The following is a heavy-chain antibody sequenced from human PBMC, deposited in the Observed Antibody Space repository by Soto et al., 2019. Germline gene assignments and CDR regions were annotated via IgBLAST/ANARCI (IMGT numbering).Heavy chain of an antibody. CDR2: ISFDGSTT. D-gene: IGHD5-18*01. Sequence: GGSLRLSCVASGFTFSSYWMHWVRQASGKGLVWVSRISFDGSTTTYADSVKGRFTISRDNAKNTRSLQMNSLRAEDTAVYYCARGGAHTAMANEYWGQGALVTVSS. J-gene: IGHJ4*02. V-gene: IGHV3-74*01. CDR3: ARGGAHTAMANEY. CDR1: GFTFSSYW.